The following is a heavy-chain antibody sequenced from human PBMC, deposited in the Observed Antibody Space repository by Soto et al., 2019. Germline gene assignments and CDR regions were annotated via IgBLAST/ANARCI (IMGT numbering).Heavy chain of an antibody. V-gene: IGHV4-59*02. CDR2: VYYDGST. J-gene: IGHJ6*02. Sequence: QVQLQESGPGLVKPSETLSLTCSVSGDSVSSYYWSWIRQPPGKGLEWIGYVYYDGSTNYNPSLGTRVTISIDTSKNQVSLKLNSLTAADTAVYHCARGRRSPTVYYGLDVWGQGTTVAVSS. D-gene: IGHD1-26*01. CDR1: GDSVSSYY. CDR3: ARGRRSPTVYYGLDV.